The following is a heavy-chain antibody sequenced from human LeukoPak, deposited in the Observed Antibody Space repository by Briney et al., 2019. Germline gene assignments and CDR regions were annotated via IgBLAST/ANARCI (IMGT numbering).Heavy chain of an antibody. CDR2: MYTSGST. CDR1: GGSISSYY. CDR3: ARHDLAQYYFDY. J-gene: IGHJ4*02. V-gene: IGHV4-4*07. Sequence: SETLSLTCTVSGGSISSYYWSWIRQPAGKGLEWIGRMYTSGSTNYNPSLKSRVTISVDTSKNQFSLKLSSVTAADTAVYYCARHDLAQYYFDYWGQGTLVTVSS.